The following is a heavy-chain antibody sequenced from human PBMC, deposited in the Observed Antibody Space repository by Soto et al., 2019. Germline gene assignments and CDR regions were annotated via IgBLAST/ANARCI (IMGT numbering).Heavy chain of an antibody. D-gene: IGHD1-26*01. CDR3: AKDLFGGSYNGGMDV. Sequence: GGSLRLSCAASGFTFSSYAMSWVRQAPGKGLEWVSAISGSGGITYYADSVKGRFTISRDNSKNTLYLQMNSLRAEDTAVYYCAKDLFGGSYNGGMDVWGQGTTVTVSS. V-gene: IGHV3-23*01. CDR2: ISGSGGIT. J-gene: IGHJ6*02. CDR1: GFTFSSYA.